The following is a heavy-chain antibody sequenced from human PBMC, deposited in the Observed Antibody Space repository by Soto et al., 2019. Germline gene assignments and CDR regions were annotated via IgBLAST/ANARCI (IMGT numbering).Heavy chain of an antibody. CDR2: INHSGST. CDR3: ARQLLYYDFWSGYPRYGMDV. Sequence: SETLSLTCAVYGGSFSGYYWSWIRQPPGKGLEWIGEINHSGSTNYNPSLKSRVTISVDTSKNQFSLKLSSVTAADTAVYYCARQLLYYDFWSGYPRYGMDVWGQGTTVTVSS. V-gene: IGHV4-34*01. CDR1: GGSFSGYY. J-gene: IGHJ6*02. D-gene: IGHD3-3*01.